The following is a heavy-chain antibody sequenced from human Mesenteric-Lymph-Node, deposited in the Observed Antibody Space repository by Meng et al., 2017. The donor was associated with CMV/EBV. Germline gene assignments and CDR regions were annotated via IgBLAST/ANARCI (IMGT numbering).Heavy chain of an antibody. D-gene: IGHD6-6*01. CDR2: IDWNGGIT. Sequence: CAASGFKFSHNGMSWVRQGPGKGLEWVSGIDWNGGITGYADSVKGRFTMSRDNGMNSLYLQMNSLRAEDTALYYCVRSEGSSGGYFDNWGQGTLVTVSS. J-gene: IGHJ4*02. V-gene: IGHV3-20*04. CDR3: VRSEGSSGGYFDN. CDR1: GFKFSHNG.